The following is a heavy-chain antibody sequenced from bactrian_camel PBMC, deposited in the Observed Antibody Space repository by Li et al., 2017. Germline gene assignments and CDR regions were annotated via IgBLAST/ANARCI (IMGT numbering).Heavy chain of an antibody. V-gene: IGHV3S40*01. Sequence: VQLVESGGGLVQPGGSLRLSCAASGFTFSVYGMRWVRQAPGKGLEWVSAINWAGDRPTYADSVKGQFTISRDNAKNTVYLQLNSLKIEDMAMYYCAARKAYGGSQPYESWSQGTQVTVS. CDR1: GFTFSVYG. CDR3: AARKAYGGSQPYES. D-gene: IGHD6*01. CDR2: INWAGDRP. J-gene: IGHJ4*01.